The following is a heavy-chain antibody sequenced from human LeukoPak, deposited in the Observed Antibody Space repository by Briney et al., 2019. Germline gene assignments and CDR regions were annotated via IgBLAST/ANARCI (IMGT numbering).Heavy chain of an antibody. J-gene: IGHJ4*02. CDR3: AKWKTLTAMAYYFDY. CDR2: TVGGGSPNT. D-gene: IGHD5-18*01. V-gene: IGHV3-23*01. CDR1: GLYFANYA. Sequence: GGSLRLSCAASGLYFANYAMSWVRQAPGKGLEWVSATVGGGSPNTYHADSVKGRFTISIDNSKNTLYLQMNNLRAEDTAVYYCAKWKTLTAMAYYFDYWGQGTLVTVSS.